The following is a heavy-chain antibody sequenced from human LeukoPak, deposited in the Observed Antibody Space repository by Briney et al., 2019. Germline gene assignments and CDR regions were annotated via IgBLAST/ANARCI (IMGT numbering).Heavy chain of an antibody. D-gene: IGHD2-21*01. CDR1: GFTFSGYW. CDR2: IKQDGSEK. Sequence: GGSLRLSCAASGFTFSGYWMSWVRQAPGKGREGGANIKQDGSEKYYGDSVKGRFTISRDNAKNSLYLQMNSLRAEDTAVYYCARGPSYCGGDCYYYFAYWGQGTLVTVSS. CDR3: ARGPSYCGGDCYYYFAY. J-gene: IGHJ4*02. V-gene: IGHV3-7*01.